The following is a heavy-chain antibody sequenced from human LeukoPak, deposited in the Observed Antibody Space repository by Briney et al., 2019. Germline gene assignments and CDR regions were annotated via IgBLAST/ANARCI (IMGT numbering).Heavy chain of an antibody. CDR1: GFSFSGYA. V-gene: IGHV3-30*04. CDR2: ISYGGSNK. Sequence: GGSLRLSCAASGFSFSGYAMHWVRQAPGKGLEWVAVISYGGSNKYYADSVKGRFTISRDDSKNTLYLQMNSLRAEDTAVYFCAGHYHSSGYRVDVFDIWGQGTMVTVSS. D-gene: IGHD3-22*01. J-gene: IGHJ3*02. CDR3: AGHYHSSGYRVDVFDI.